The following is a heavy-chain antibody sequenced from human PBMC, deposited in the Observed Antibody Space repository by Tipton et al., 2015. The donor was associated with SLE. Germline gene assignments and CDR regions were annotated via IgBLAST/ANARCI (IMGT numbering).Heavy chain of an antibody. J-gene: IGHJ3*02. Sequence: SLRLSCAASEFTYKYYAMAWVRQAPGKGLEWVSVLYSGAGNTYYGDSVRGRFTTSRDSSKNTLYLQMNSLRAEDTALYYCSFRFLERLPTQDVFDIWGQGTWVTVSS. CDR1: EFTYKYYA. CDR3: SFRFLERLPTQDVFDI. CDR2: LYSGAGNT. D-gene: IGHD3-3*01. V-gene: IGHV3-23*03.